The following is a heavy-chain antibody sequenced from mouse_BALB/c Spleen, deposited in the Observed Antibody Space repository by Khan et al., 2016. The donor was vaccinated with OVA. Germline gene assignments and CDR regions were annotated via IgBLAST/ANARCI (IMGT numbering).Heavy chain of an antibody. CDR3: TRGVGGSRFAY. CDR1: GYTFTDFT. CDR2: ISTYYGDV. J-gene: IGHJ3*01. D-gene: IGHD1-1*02. Sequence: VKLQESGAELVRPGVSVKISCKGSGYTFTDFTIHWVKQSHALSLEWIGVISTYYGDVTYNQKFTGKATMTVDKSSSTTYMELARLTSEDSAIDYCTRGVGGSRFAYWCQGTLVTVSA. V-gene: IGHV1S137*01.